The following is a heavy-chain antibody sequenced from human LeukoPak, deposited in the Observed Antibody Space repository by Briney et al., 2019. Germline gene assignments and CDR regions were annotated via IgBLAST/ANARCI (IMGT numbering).Heavy chain of an antibody. CDR1: GGSISSSSYY. CDR3: ARDQDYYGSGSYGPDH. D-gene: IGHD3-10*01. Sequence: SETLSLTCTVSGGSISSSSYYWGWIRQPPGKGLEWIGSIYYSGSTYYNPSLKSRVTISVDTSKNQFSLRLTSMTAADTAVYYCARDQDYYGSGSYGPDHWGQGTLVTVSS. V-gene: IGHV4-39*07. J-gene: IGHJ4*02. CDR2: IYYSGST.